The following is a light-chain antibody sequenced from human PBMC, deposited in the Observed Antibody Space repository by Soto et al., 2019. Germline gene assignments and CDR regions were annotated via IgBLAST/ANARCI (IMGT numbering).Light chain of an antibody. CDR3: LLSYNGPYV. J-gene: IGLJ1*01. CDR1: TGAVTNGHY. V-gene: IGLV7-46*01. CDR2: DTT. Sequence: QAVVTQGPSLTVSPGGTVTLTCGSSTGAVTNGHYPYWFQQKPGQAPRTLIYDTTNRHSWTPARFSGSLLGGKAALTLSGAQSEDEAEYYCLLSYNGPYVFGTGTKVTV.